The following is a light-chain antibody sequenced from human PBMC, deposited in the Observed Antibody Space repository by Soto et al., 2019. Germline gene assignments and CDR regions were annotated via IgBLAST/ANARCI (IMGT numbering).Light chain of an antibody. CDR2: EAS. Sequence: EIVMTQSPATLSVSPGERATLSCRASHRVSSYLAWYQQKPDQAPRLLIYEASTRATGIPARFSGSGSGTEFTLTISSLQSEDFAVYYCQQYNNWPLTFGAGTKVDIK. CDR1: HRVSSY. CDR3: QQYNNWPLT. J-gene: IGKJ4*01. V-gene: IGKV3-15*01.